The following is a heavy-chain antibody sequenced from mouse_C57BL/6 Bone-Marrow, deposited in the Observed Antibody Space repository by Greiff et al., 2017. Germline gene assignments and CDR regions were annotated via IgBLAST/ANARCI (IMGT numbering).Heavy chain of an antibody. J-gene: IGHJ1*03. CDR2: IDPENGDT. D-gene: IGHD1-1*01. CDR1: GFNIKDDY. CDR3: TIYYGSSWYFDV. Sequence: EVQLQQSGAELVRPGASVKLSCTASGFNIKDDYMPWVKQRPEQGLEWIGWIDPENGDTEYASKFQGKATITADTSSNTAYLQLSSLTSEDTAVYYCTIYYGSSWYFDVWGTGTTVTVSS. V-gene: IGHV14-4*01.